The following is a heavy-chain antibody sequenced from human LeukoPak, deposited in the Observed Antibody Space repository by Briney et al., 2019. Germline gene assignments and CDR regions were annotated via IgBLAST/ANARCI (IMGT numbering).Heavy chain of an antibody. Sequence: SETLSLTCTVSGGSISSSSYYWGWIRQPPGKGLEWIGSIYYSGSTYYNPSLKSRVTISIDTSKNQFSLKLSSVTAADTAVYYCARVVGNWNVAVFDYWGQGILVTVSS. V-gene: IGHV4-39*07. CDR3: ARVVGNWNVAVFDY. D-gene: IGHD1-20*01. J-gene: IGHJ4*01. CDR1: GGSISSSSYY. CDR2: IYYSGST.